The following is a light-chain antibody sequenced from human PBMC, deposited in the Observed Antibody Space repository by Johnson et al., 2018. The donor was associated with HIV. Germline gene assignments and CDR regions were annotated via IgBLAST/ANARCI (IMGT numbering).Light chain of an antibody. V-gene: IGLV1-51*01. J-gene: IGLJ1*01. Sequence: QSVLTQPPSVSAASGQKVTISCSGSSSNIGNNYVSWYQQLPGTAPKLLIYDNNKRPSGIPDRFSGSKSGTSATLGITGLQTGDEADYYCGTWDSSLSAGPYVFGTGTKVTVL. CDR2: DNN. CDR3: GTWDSSLSAGPYV. CDR1: SSNIGNNY.